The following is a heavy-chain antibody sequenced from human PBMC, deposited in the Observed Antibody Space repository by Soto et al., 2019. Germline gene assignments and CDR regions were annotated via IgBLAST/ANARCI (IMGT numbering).Heavy chain of an antibody. CDR3: ARDSITNYYETSGYFLFYF. Sequence: EVQLLESGGNLIQPGGSLRLSCAASGFVFTRYAMSWVRQAPGKGLEWVSAISGAGRDTYYADSVKGRFTISRDSSKNTLYLQMNSLRAEDSAVYYCARDSITNYYETSGYFLFYFWGPGTLVTVSS. V-gene: IGHV3-23*01. CDR2: ISGAGRDT. D-gene: IGHD3-22*01. CDR1: GFVFTRYA. J-gene: IGHJ4*02.